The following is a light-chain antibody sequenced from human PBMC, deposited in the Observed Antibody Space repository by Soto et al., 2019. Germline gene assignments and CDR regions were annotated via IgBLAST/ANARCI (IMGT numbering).Light chain of an antibody. V-gene: IGLV3-1*01. CDR3: QAWDSSTVV. Sequence: SYELTQPPSVSVSPGQTASITCSGDKLGNKYACWYQQKPGQSPELVIYQDIKRPSGIPERFSGSNSGNTATLTISGTQAMDEADYYCQAWDSSTVVFGGGTKL. J-gene: IGLJ2*01. CDR1: KLGNKY. CDR2: QDI.